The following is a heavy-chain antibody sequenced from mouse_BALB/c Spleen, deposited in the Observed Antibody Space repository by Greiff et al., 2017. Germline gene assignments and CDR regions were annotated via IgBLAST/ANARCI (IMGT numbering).Heavy chain of an antibody. CDR2: INPSNGRT. CDR3: ARDGYYDAMDY. CDR1: GYTFTSYW. D-gene: IGHD2-3*01. Sequence: QVQLQQPGAELVKPGASVKLSCKASGYTFTSYWMHWVKQRPGQGLEWIGEINPSNGRTNYNEKFKSKATLTVDKSSSTAYMQLSSLTSEDSAVYYCARDGYYDAMDYWGQGTSVTVSS. V-gene: IGHV1S81*02. J-gene: IGHJ4*01.